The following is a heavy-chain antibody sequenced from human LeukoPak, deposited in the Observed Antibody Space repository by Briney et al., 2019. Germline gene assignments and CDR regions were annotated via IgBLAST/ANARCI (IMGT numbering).Heavy chain of an antibody. V-gene: IGHV4-59*08. Sequence: SETLSLTCTVSGGSISSYYWSWIRQPPGKGLEYIGYIYYSGSTNYNPSLKSRVTISVDTSKNQFSLKLSSVTAADTAVYYCARHAYYYDSGSYSNYHYGMDVWGQGTTVTVSS. CDR1: GGSISSYY. CDR2: IYYSGST. CDR3: ARHAYYYDSGSYSNYHYGMDV. J-gene: IGHJ6*02. D-gene: IGHD3-10*01.